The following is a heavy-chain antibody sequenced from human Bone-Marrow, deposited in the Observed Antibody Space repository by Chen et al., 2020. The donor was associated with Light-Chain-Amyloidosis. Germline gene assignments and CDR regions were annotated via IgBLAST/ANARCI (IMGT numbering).Heavy chain of an antibody. CDR1: GYTFPNYW. CDR3: ARRRDGYNFDY. V-gene: IGHV5-51*01. Sequence: EVQLEKSGPEVKKPGESLKISCKGSGYTFPNYWIGWVRQMPGKGLEWMGVIYPDDSDARYSPSFEGQVTISADKSITTAYLQWRSLKASDTAMYYCARRRDGYNFDYWGQGTLVTVSS. J-gene: IGHJ4*02. D-gene: IGHD5-12*01. CDR2: IYPDDSDA.